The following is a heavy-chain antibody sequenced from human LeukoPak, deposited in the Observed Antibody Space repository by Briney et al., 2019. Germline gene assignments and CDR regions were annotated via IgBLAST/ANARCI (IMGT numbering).Heavy chain of an antibody. J-gene: IGHJ4*02. CDR3: ARHPFSTPFDY. V-gene: IGHV4-59*08. CDR2: IYYSGDS. D-gene: IGHD2/OR15-2a*01. Sequence: MASETLSLTCSVSGGSTSGFYWSWIRQPPGKGLEWIGYIYYSGDSNSNPSLKSRVTMSLDTSKNQFSLRLSSVTAADTAVYYCARHPFSTPFDYWGRGTLVTVSS. CDR1: GGSTSGFY.